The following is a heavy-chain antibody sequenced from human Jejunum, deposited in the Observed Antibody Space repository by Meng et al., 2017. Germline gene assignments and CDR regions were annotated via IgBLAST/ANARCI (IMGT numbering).Heavy chain of an antibody. CDR1: GFTFSSYT. J-gene: IGHJ4*02. CDR3: ARDFGGGTNWQCDY. V-gene: IGHV3-23*01. D-gene: IGHD1-1*01. Sequence: GGSLRLSCAASGFTFSSYTMRWVRQAPGKGLEWLSTISGTGATTYYTDSVKGRFTISRDNSKNMLYLQMNSLGAEDTAVYYCARDFGGGTNWQCDYWGQGTLVTVSS. CDR2: ISGTGATT.